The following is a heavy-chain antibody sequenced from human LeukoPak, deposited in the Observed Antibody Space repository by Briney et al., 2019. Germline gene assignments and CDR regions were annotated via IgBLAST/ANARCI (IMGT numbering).Heavy chain of an antibody. CDR3: TRECSSGWPFDF. CDR1: GFTFSDSA. D-gene: IGHD6-19*01. V-gene: IGHV3-73*01. Sequence: QPGGSLKLSCAASGFTFSDSAIHWVRQATGKGLEWVGRIRSKADSYATTYAASLKGRFTISRDDSRNRAYLQMSSLRTEDTAVYYCTRECSSGWPFDFWGQGTLVTVSS. CDR2: IRSKADSYAT. J-gene: IGHJ4*02.